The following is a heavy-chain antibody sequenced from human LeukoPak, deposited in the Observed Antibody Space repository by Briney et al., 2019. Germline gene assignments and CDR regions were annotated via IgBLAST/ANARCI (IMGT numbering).Heavy chain of an antibody. CDR3: ARGWGYLDY. V-gene: IGHV4-59*01. D-gene: IGHD3-16*01. J-gene: IGHJ4*02. CDR1: GGSISSYS. Sequence: PSETLSLTCTVSGGSISSYSWSWIRQPPGKGLEWIGNIYSSGTTNYNPSLKSRVTISVDTSKNQFSPKLSSVTAADTAVFYCARGWGYLDYWGQGTLVTVSS. CDR2: IYSSGTT.